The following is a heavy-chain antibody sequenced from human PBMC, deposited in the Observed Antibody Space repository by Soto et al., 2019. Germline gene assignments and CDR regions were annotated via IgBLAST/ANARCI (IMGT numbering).Heavy chain of an antibody. D-gene: IGHD5-12*01. CDR3: AKDQGSGYDFNGFDP. V-gene: IGHV3-23*01. J-gene: IGHJ5*02. CDR2: ISGSGGST. CDR1: GFTFSSYA. Sequence: EVQLLESGGGLVQPGGSLRLSCAASGFTFSSYAMSWVRQAPGKGLEWVSAISGSGGSTYYADSVKGRFTISRDNSKNTLSLQMARLSAEDTAVYYGAKDQGSGYDFNGFDPWGQGPLVTVSS.